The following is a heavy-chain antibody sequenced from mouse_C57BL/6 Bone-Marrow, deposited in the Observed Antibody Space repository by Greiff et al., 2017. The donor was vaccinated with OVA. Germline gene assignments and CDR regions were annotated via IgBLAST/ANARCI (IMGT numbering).Heavy chain of an antibody. CDR3: AREERDWRFDY. V-gene: IGHV5-16*01. D-gene: IGHD3-3*01. J-gene: IGHJ2*01. Sequence: EVMLVESEGGLVQPGSSMKLSCTASGFTFSDYYMAWVRQVPEKGLEWVANINYDGSSTYYLDSLKSRFIISRDNAKNILYLQMSSLKSEDTATYYCAREERDWRFDYWGQGTTLTVSS. CDR1: GFTFSDYY. CDR2: INYDGSST.